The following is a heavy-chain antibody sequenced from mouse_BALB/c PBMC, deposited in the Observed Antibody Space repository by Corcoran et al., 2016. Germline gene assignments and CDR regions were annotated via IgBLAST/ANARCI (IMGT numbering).Heavy chain of an antibody. Sequence: DVQLQQSGAELVRPGALVKLSCKASGFNIKDYYMHWVKQRPEQGLEWIGWIDPENGNTIYDPKFQGKASITADTSSNTAYLQLSSLTSEDTAVYYCARRGDSSGYLDYWGQGTTLTVSS. D-gene: IGHD3-2*01. CDR2: IDPENGNT. V-gene: IGHV14-1*02. CDR1: GFNIKDYY. J-gene: IGHJ2*01. CDR3: ARRGDSSGYLDY.